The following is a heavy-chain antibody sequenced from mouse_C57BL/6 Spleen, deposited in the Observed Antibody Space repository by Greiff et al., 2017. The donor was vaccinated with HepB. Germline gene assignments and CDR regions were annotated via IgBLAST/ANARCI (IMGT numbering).Heavy chain of an antibody. CDR3: AKWRYFDV. CDR2: ISSGSSTI. Sequence: EVHLVESGGGLVKPGGSLKLSCAASGFTFSDYGMHWVRQAPEKGLEWVAYISSGSSTIYYADTVKGRFTISRDNAKNTLFLQMTSLRSEDTAMYYCAKWRYFDVWGTGTTVTVSS. J-gene: IGHJ1*03. V-gene: IGHV5-17*01. D-gene: IGHD1-3*01. CDR1: GFTFSDYG.